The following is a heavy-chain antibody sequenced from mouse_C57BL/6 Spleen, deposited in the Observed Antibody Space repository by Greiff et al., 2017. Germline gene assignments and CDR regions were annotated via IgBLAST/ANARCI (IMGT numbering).Heavy chain of an antibody. Sequence: VQLQQPGAELVKPGASVKMSCKASGYTFTSYWITWVKQRPGQGLEWIGDIYPGSGSTNYNEKFKSKATLTVDTSSSTAYMQLSSLTSEDSAVYYCARRGNYYAWFAYWGQGTLVTVSA. CDR3: ARRGNYYAWFAY. D-gene: IGHD1-1*01. J-gene: IGHJ3*01. CDR1: GYTFTSYW. V-gene: IGHV1-55*01. CDR2: IYPGSGST.